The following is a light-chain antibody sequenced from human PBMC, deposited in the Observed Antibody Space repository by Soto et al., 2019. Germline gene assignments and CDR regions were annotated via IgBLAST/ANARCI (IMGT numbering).Light chain of an antibody. CDR1: QSVKSN. J-gene: IGKJ5*01. V-gene: IGKV3-11*01. Sequence: EIVLTQSPGILSLSPGERATLSCRASQSVKSNLAWYQQKPGQAPRLLIYDASTRATGIPARFSGSGSGTDFSLIISSLEPEDFAVYYCQQRSNWPSTFGQGTRLEIK. CDR3: QQRSNWPST. CDR2: DAS.